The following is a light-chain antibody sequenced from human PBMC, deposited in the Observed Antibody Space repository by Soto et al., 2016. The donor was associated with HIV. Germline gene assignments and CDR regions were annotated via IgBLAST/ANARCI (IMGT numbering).Light chain of an antibody. Sequence: SYELTQPPSVSVAPGKTATITCGGNNIGSKSVHWYQQKPGQAPVVVVYDDSDRPSGIPERFSGSNSGNTATLTISRVEAGDEADYYCQVWDSNSDRSVYVFGTGTKVTVL. CDR1: NIGSKS. V-gene: IGLV3-21*03. CDR2: DDS. J-gene: IGLJ1*01. CDR3: QVWDSNSDRSVYV.